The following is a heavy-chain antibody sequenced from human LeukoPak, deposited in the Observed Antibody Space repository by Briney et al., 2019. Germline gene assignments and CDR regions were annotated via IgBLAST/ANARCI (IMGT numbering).Heavy chain of an antibody. CDR3: ARGGAARPDF. V-gene: IGHV3-7*01. CDR2: IKQDGSEK. Sequence: PGGSLRLSCAASTFSFSDFWMSWVRQAPGKGLEWVGNIKQDGSEKNYVDSVKGRFTISRDNAKKLLYLQMDSLRAEDTAVYYCARGGAARPDFWGQGTLVTVSS. J-gene: IGHJ4*02. D-gene: IGHD6-6*01. CDR1: TFSFSDFW.